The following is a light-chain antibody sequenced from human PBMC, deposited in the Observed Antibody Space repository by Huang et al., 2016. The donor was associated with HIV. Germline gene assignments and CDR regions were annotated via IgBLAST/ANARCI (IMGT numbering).Light chain of an antibody. CDR3: LQDHNYPRT. V-gene: IGKV1-6*01. J-gene: IGKJ1*01. CDR2: GAS. Sequence: AIQMTQSPSSLSASVGDRVTITCRASQGITDDLAWYQQKPGKAPKLLIVGASTLRSGVPSRFSGSGSGTDFTLTISSLQPEDYATYYCLQDHNYPRTFGQGTKVEI. CDR1: QGITDD.